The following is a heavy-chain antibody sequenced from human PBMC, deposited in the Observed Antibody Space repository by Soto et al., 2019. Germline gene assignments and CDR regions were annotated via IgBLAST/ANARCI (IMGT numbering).Heavy chain of an antibody. Sequence: QVQLVESGGDVVQPGWSLRLSCVASGFTFSTCAMHWVRRAPGKGLEWVAIISSDGSEKHYADSVKGRFTISRDNSKNTHDLQRNSLRAEDTAVYYCAKAKSQFWLVGGGSWGQGTLVTVSS. J-gene: IGHJ5*02. CDR2: ISSDGSEK. D-gene: IGHD5-18*01. CDR1: GFTFSTCA. V-gene: IGHV3-30*18. CDR3: AKAKSQFWLVGGGS.